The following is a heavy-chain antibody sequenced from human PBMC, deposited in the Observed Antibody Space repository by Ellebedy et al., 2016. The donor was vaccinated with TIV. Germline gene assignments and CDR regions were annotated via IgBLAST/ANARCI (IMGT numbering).Heavy chain of an antibody. CDR3: AKDREYSSYYYRGDGAFDL. D-gene: IGHD3-22*01. CDR2: ISGSGDTT. CDR1: GFTFCSYG. Sequence: GGSLILSXAASGFTFCSYGMTWVRQAPGKGLEWVSGISGSGDTTYYADSVKGRFTISRDNSKNTLYLQMDSLRAEDTALYYCAKDREYSSYYYRGDGAFDLWGQGTVVIVSS. J-gene: IGHJ3*01. V-gene: IGHV3-23*01.